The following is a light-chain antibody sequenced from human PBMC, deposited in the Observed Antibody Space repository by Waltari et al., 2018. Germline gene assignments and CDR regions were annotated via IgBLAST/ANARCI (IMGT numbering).Light chain of an antibody. Sequence: EIVLTQSPGTLSLSPGERATLSCRASQSVNGRYLAWYQQKPGQGPRLLIYDASNRATGIPDRFSGSGSGTDFSLTISRLEPEELAVYYCQQYGSCPISFGGGTKVEIK. CDR3: QQYGSCPIS. V-gene: IGKV3-20*01. CDR2: DAS. CDR1: QSVNGRY. J-gene: IGKJ4*01.